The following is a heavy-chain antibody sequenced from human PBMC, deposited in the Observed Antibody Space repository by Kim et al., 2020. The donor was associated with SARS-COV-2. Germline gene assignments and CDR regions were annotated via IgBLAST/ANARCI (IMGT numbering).Heavy chain of an antibody. D-gene: IGHD3-22*01. V-gene: IGHV3-74*01. Sequence: ADSGKGRLNISRDNAKNKLYLQRNSLRAEDTALYYCARRAVDSSGTYYCDYWGQGTLVTVST. CDR3: ARRAVDSSGTYYCDY. J-gene: IGHJ4*02.